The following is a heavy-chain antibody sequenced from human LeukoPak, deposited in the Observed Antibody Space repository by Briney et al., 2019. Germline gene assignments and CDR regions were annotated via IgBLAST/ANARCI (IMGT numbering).Heavy chain of an antibody. CDR2: IDPNSGGT. D-gene: IGHD3-22*01. Sequence: GASVKVSCTASGYTFTGYYMHWVRQAPGQGLEWMGWIDPNSGGTNYAQKFQGRVTMTRDTSISTAYMELSRLRSDDTAVYYCARDPGYYDSSGQDGIDDYWGQGTLVTVSS. CDR3: ARDPGYYDSSGQDGIDDY. CDR1: GYTFTGYY. V-gene: IGHV1-2*02. J-gene: IGHJ4*02.